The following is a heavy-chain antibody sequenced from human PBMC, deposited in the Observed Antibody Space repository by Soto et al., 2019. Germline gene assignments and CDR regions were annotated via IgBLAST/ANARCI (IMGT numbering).Heavy chain of an antibody. J-gene: IGHJ6*02. D-gene: IGHD3-16*01. CDR3: AGVVWFGGMDV. CDR2: TYYRSKWIH. CDR1: GDSVSSIRAA. Sequence: SQSLSLTCDLSGDSVSSIRAAWNWFRQSTSRGLEWLGRTYYRSKWIHEYTVSMESRITINPDTSKNQFSLHIYSVTPEDTAVYYCAGVVWFGGMDVWGQGTPVSVSS. V-gene: IGHV6-1*01.